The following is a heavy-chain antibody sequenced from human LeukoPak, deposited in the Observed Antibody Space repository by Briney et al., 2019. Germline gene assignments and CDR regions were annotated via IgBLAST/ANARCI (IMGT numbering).Heavy chain of an antibody. V-gene: IGHV3-66*01. J-gene: IGHJ4*02. D-gene: IGHD6-19*01. CDR1: GFTVSSNF. Sequence: GGSLRLSCAASGFTVSSNFMSWVRQAPGKGLEWVSVIYSGGSTYYADSVKGRFTISRDNSKNTLYLQMNSLRAEDTAMYYCARDSSGWPFDYWGQGTLVTVPS. CDR2: IYSGGST. CDR3: ARDSSGWPFDY.